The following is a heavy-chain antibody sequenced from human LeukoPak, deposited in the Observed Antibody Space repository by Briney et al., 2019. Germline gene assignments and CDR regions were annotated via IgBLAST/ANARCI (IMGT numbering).Heavy chain of an antibody. CDR2: IYPSDSDT. J-gene: IGHJ4*01. D-gene: IGHD4-17*01. CDR1: GFTFINYW. V-gene: IGHV5-51*01. Sequence: GESLQISSQTSGFTFINYWIVWVRQMPGKGLEWMGIIYPSDSDTKDSPYFRGHVTMSADKSTSTAYLQWGSLKASDTAMYFCASGDASMATGFNYWGQGTLVTVSS. CDR3: ASGDASMATGFNY.